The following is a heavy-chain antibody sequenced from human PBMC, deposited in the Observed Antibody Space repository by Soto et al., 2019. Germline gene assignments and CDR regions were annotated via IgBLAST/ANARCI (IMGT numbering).Heavy chain of an antibody. J-gene: IGHJ5*02. D-gene: IGHD2-2*01. CDR1: GYSFTSYW. CDR2: IYPGDSDT. V-gene: IGHV5-51*01. Sequence: GESLKISCTGVGYSFTSYWIGWVRQMPGKGLEWMGIIYPGDSDTRYSPSFQGQVTISADKSITTAYLQWSSLKASDTAMYYCARGYCTTTICDPWFDPGGQGTLVTVSS. CDR3: ARGYCTTTICDPWFDP.